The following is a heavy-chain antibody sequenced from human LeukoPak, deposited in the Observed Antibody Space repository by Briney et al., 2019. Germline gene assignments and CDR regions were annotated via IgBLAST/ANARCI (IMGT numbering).Heavy chain of an antibody. Sequence: SETLSLTCTVSGGSISSGDYYWSWIRQPPGKGLEWIGYIYYSGSTYYNPSLKSRVTISVDTSKNQFSLKLSSVTAADTAVYYCARDHANYYDSSGYYHDAFDIWGQGTMVTVSS. D-gene: IGHD3-22*01. CDR1: GGSISSGDYY. CDR2: IYYSGST. V-gene: IGHV4-30-4*01. CDR3: ARDHANYYDSSGYYHDAFDI. J-gene: IGHJ3*02.